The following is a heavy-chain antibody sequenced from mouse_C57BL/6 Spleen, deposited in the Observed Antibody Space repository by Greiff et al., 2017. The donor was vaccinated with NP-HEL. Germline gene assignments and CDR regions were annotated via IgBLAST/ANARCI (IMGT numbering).Heavy chain of an antibody. CDR1: GYAFSSSW. Sequence: VKLMESGPELVKPGASVKISCKASGYAFSSSWMNWVKQRPGKGLEWIGRIYPGDGDTNYNGKFKGKATLTADKSSSTAYMQLSSLTSEDSAVYFCAKYPYYYGSSWYFDVWGTGTTVTVSS. J-gene: IGHJ1*03. CDR2: IYPGDGDT. CDR3: AKYPYYYGSSWYFDV. D-gene: IGHD1-1*01. V-gene: IGHV1-82*01.